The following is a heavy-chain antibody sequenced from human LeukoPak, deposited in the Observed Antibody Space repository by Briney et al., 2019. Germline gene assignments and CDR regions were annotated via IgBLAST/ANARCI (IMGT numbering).Heavy chain of an antibody. CDR2: IYSGGST. CDR3: ARDGYDSSGYSNYFDY. CDR1: GFTVSSNY. J-gene: IGHJ4*02. Sequence: GGSLRLSCAASGFTVSSNYMSWVRQAPGKGLEWVSVIYSGGSTYYADSVKGRFTISRHNSKNTLYLQMNSLRAGDTAVCYCARDGYDSSGYSNYFDYWGQGTLVTVSS. V-gene: IGHV3-53*04. D-gene: IGHD3-22*01.